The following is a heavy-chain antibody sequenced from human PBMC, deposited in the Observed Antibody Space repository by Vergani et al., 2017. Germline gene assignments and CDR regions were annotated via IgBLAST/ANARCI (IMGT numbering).Heavy chain of an antibody. Sequence: EVQLVESGGGLVQPGGPLRLSCAASGFTFSDHYMDWVRQAPGKGLEWVGRTRNKANSYTTEYAASVKGRFTISRDDSKNSLYLQMNSLKIEDTAVYYCARLXYCSSTTCRQAFDIWGQGTMVTVSS. D-gene: IGHD2-2*01. CDR1: GFTFSDHY. V-gene: IGHV3-72*01. CDR2: TRNKANSYTT. CDR3: ARLXYCSSTTCRQAFDI. J-gene: IGHJ3*02.